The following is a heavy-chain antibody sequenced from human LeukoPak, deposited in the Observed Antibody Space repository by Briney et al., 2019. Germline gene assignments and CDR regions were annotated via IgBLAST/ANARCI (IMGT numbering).Heavy chain of an antibody. CDR1: VGSISSSSYY. Sequence: SETPSLTRTVSVGSISSSSYYWGWIRQPPGKGLGWIGSIYYSGSTYYDPSLKSRVTISVDTSKNQFSLKLSSVTAADTAVYYCARHPSLSDAFDIWGQGTMVTVSS. J-gene: IGHJ3*02. D-gene: IGHD6-6*01. V-gene: IGHV4-39*01. CDR2: IYYSGST. CDR3: ARHPSLSDAFDI.